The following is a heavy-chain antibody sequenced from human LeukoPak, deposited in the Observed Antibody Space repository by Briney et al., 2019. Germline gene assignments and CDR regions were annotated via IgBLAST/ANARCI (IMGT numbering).Heavy chain of an antibody. Sequence: SETLSLTCTVSGGSISSYYWSWIRQPPGKGLEWVGHIYYLGSTNYNPSLKSRVTISIDTSKNYFSLKLNSVIAADTAVYYCARDRPGSYWYFDLWGRGTLVTVSS. D-gene: IGHD3-10*01. CDR2: IYYLGST. V-gene: IGHV4-59*01. CDR3: ARDRPGSYWYFDL. CDR1: GGSISSYY. J-gene: IGHJ2*01.